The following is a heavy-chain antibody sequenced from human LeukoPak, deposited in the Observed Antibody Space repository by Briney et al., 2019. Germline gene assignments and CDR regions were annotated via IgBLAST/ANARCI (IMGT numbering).Heavy chain of an antibody. D-gene: IGHD3-16*02. Sequence: GASVKVSCKASGYTFTSYDINWVRQATGQGLEWMGWINPNSGGTNYAQKFQGRVTMTRDMSISKAYMELSRLRSDDTAVYYCARDGYRRWFDPWGQGTLVTVSS. CDR1: GYTFTSYD. J-gene: IGHJ5*02. CDR3: ARDGYRRWFDP. CDR2: INPNSGGT. V-gene: IGHV1-2*02.